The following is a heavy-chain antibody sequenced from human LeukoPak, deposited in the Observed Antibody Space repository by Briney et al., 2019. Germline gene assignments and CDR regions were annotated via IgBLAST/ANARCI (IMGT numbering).Heavy chain of an antibody. D-gene: IGHD1-14*01. V-gene: IGHV1-8*03. Sequence: ASVKVSCKASGYTVTSYDINWVRQATGQGLEWTGWMNPNSGNTGYAQKFQGRVTITRNTSLSTAYMELSSLRSEDTAVYYCARGRKIRGSTTFDPWGQGTLVTVSS. CDR1: GYTVTSYD. CDR3: ARGRKIRGSTTFDP. CDR2: MNPNSGNT. J-gene: IGHJ5*02.